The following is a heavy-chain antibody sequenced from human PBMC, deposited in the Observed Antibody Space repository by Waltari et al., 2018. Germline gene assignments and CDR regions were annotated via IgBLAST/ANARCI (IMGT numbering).Heavy chain of an antibody. CDR2: IYHSGST. CDR3: ARGKVTIFGVVITYWYFDL. J-gene: IGHJ2*01. V-gene: IGHV4-31*01. Sequence: QVQLQESGPGLVKPSQTLSLTCTVSGGSISSGGSYWSWIRQHPGKGLEWIGYIYHSGSTYYNPSLKSPVTLSVDRAKNQFSLKLGSVTAADTAVYYCARGKVTIFGVVITYWYFDLWGRGTLVTVSS. D-gene: IGHD3-3*01. CDR1: GGSISSGGSY.